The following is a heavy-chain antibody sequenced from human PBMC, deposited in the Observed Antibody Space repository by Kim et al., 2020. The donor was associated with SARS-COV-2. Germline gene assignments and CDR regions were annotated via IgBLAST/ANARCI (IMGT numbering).Heavy chain of an antibody. V-gene: IGHV4-39*01. CDR3: ARHVKGAAADFDY. D-gene: IGHD6-13*01. CDR2: IYYSGST. CDR1: GGSISSSSYY. Sequence: SETLSLTCTVSGGSISSSSYYWGWIRQPPGKGLEWIGSIYYSGSTYYNPSLKSRVTISIDTSKNQFSLKLSSVTAADTAVYYCARHVKGAAADFDYWGQG. J-gene: IGHJ4*02.